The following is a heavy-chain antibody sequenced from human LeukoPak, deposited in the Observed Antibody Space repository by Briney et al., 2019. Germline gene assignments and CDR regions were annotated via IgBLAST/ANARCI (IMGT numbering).Heavy chain of an antibody. J-gene: IGHJ4*02. V-gene: IGHV7-4-1*02. CDR3: ARDFPLYGDVIDY. CDR2: INTNTGNP. Sequence: ASVKVSCKASGYTFTIYGISWVRQAPGQGLEWMGWINTNTGNPTYAQGFTGRFVFSLDTSVSTAYLQISSLKAEDTAVYYCARDFPLYGDVIDYWGQGTLVTVSS. D-gene: IGHD4-17*01. CDR1: GYTFTIYG.